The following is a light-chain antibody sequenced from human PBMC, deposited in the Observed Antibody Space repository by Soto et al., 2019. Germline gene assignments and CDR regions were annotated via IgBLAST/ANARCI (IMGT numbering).Light chain of an antibody. V-gene: IGKV1-5*01. Sequence: DIQMTQSPSTLSASVGDRVTITCRASQTISNLLAWYQQKPGKAPKLLIYDASTLESGGQSRFSGSGSGTEFTLTINSLQPQDFATYYCQQHNIYPVDFGQGTKVEI. J-gene: IGKJ2*01. CDR2: DAS. CDR1: QTISNL. CDR3: QQHNIYPVD.